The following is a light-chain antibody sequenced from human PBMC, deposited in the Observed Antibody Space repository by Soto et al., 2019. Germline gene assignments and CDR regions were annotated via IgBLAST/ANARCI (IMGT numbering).Light chain of an antibody. CDR2: DAS. V-gene: IGKV3-11*01. J-gene: IGKJ4*01. CDR1: QSVSSY. Sequence: EIVLTQSPATLSLSPGERATLACRASQSVSSYLAWYQQKPGQAPRLLIYDASNRATGIPARFSGSGSGTDFTLTISLLEPEDFAVYYCQQRSNWPRLTFGGGTKVEIK. CDR3: QQRSNWPRLT.